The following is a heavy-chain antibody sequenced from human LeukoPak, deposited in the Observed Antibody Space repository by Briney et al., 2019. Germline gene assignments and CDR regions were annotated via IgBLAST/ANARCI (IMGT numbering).Heavy chain of an antibody. CDR2: TSFDGSNQ. D-gene: IGHD1-26*01. J-gene: IGHJ4*02. Sequence: TGGSLRFSCAASGFTFSSYGMHWVRQAPGKGLEWVALTSFDGSNQDYADSVKGRFTISRDNSKTTLYLRMNSLRAEDTAVYYCAKPPEVGATVGYFDYWGQGTLVTVSS. CDR1: GFTFSSYG. V-gene: IGHV3-30*18. CDR3: AKPPEVGATVGYFDY.